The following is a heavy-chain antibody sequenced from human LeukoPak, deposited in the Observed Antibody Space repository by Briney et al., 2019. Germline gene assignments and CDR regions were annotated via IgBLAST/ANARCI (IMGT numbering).Heavy chain of an antibody. Sequence: PGGSLRLSCAPSGFNFSDYWFHWVRQTPGQGLVWVAAINRDGTGTSHADSVRGRFTVSRDNAKNTLYLQLNSLRADDTAVYYCARGLSYAVAYGDYWGQGTLVTVSS. V-gene: IGHV3-74*01. CDR1: GFNFSDYW. CDR2: INRDGTGT. CDR3: ARGLSYAVAYGDY. D-gene: IGHD6-19*01. J-gene: IGHJ4*02.